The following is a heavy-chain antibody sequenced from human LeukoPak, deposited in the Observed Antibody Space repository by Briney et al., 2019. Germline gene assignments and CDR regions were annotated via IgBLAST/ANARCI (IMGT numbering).Heavy chain of an antibody. Sequence: ASVKVSCKVSGYTLTELSMHWVRQAPGKGLEWMGGFDPEDGETIYAQKFQGRVTMTRDTSISTAYMELSRLRSDDTAVYYCARDLPEQQLGYWGQGTLVTVSS. D-gene: IGHD6-13*01. CDR2: FDPEDGET. J-gene: IGHJ4*02. V-gene: IGHV1-24*01. CDR3: ARDLPEQQLGY. CDR1: GYTLTELS.